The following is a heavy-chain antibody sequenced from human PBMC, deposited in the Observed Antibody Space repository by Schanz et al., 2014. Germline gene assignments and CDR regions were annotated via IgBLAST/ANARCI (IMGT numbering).Heavy chain of an antibody. Sequence: QVQLQESGPGLVEPSQTLSLTCTVSGDSISSAYWSWIRQHPGKGLEWIGFIYYRGNTYYNPSLKRRVSISLNPSKTQFFLNLNALTGASTAVYYCARGPEPGWFDPWGQGTLXTVSS. CDR2: IYYRGNT. J-gene: IGHJ5*02. V-gene: IGHV4-31*03. D-gene: IGHD1-26*01. CDR3: ARGPEPGWFDP. CDR1: GDSISSAY.